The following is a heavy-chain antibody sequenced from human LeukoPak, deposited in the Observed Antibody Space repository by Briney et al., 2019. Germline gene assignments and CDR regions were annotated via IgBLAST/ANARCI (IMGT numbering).Heavy chain of an antibody. CDR1: GFTFSSYT. D-gene: IGHD6-25*01. CDR2: IGTSSTTI. CDR3: ARFAAGGSYYYYMDV. J-gene: IGHJ6*03. V-gene: IGHV3-48*01. Sequence: GGSLRLSCAASGFTFSSYTMNWVRQPPGKGLEWVSNIGTSSTTIYYADSVKGRFTISRDNAKNSLYLQMNSLRAGDTAVYYCARFAAGGSYYYYMDVWGKGTTVTVSS.